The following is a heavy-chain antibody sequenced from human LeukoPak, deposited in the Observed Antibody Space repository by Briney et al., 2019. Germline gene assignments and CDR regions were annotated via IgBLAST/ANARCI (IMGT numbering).Heavy chain of an antibody. Sequence: VRLQESGPGLVKPSQTLSLTCAVSGGSISSGGYYWSWIRQHPGKGLEWIGYIYYSGSTYYNPALKSRVIISGDTSKNQFSLKLSSVIVADAAVYYCARGDDYGGKILDYWGQGTLVTVSS. J-gene: IGHJ4*02. CDR3: ARGDDYGGKILDY. V-gene: IGHV4-31*11. CDR2: IYYSGST. CDR1: GGSISSGGYY. D-gene: IGHD4-23*01.